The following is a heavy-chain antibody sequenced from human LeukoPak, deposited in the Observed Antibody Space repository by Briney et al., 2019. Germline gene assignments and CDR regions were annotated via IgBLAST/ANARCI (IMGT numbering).Heavy chain of an antibody. J-gene: IGHJ5*02. CDR1: GGSIGSYY. D-gene: IGHD2-21*01. CDR3: ARGYSTSAYNWFDP. CDR2: INHSGST. V-gene: IGHV4-34*01. Sequence: SETLSLTCTVSGGSIGSYYWSWIRQPPGKGLEWIGEINHSGSTNYNPSLKSRVTISVDTSKNQFSLKLSSVTAADTAVYYCARGYSTSAYNWFDPWGQGTLVTVSS.